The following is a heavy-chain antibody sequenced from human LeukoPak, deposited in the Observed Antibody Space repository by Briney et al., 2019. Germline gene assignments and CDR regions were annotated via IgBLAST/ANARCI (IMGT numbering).Heavy chain of an antibody. CDR2: IYTSGST. J-gene: IGHJ4*02. Sequence: PSETLSLTCTVSGGSISSYYWSWIRQPAGKGLEWIGRIYTSGSTNYNPSLKSRVTMSVDTSKNQFSLKLSSVTAADTAVYYCARDEWFYGSGSYYNYWGQGTLVTVSS. CDR3: ARDEWFYGSGSYYNY. D-gene: IGHD3-10*01. CDR1: GGSISSYY. V-gene: IGHV4-4*07.